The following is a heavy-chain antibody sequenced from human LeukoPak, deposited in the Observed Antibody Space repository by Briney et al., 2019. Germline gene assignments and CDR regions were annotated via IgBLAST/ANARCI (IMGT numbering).Heavy chain of an antibody. Sequence: SETLSLTCAVYGGSFSGYYWSWIRQPPGKGLEWIAEINHSGSTNYNPSLKSRVTISVDTSKNQFSLKLSSATAADTAVYYCARPGAAIGKGYFQHWGQGTLVTVSS. V-gene: IGHV4-34*01. CDR3: ARPGAAIGKGYFQH. J-gene: IGHJ1*01. CDR1: GGSFSGYY. CDR2: INHSGST. D-gene: IGHD2-2*02.